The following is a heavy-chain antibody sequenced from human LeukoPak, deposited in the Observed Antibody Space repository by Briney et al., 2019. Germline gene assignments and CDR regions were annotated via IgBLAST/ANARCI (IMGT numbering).Heavy chain of an antibody. CDR2: ISYDGSNK. CDR3: AREGPYSGYVADYYYGMDV. CDR1: GFTFSSYA. V-gene: IGHV3-30*04. Sequence: SGGSLRLSCAASGFTFSSYAMHWVRQAPGKGLEWVAVISYDGSNKYYADPVKGRFTISRDNSKNTLYLQMNSLRAEDTAVYYCAREGPYSGYVADYYYGMDVWGQGTTVTVSS. J-gene: IGHJ6*02. D-gene: IGHD5-12*01.